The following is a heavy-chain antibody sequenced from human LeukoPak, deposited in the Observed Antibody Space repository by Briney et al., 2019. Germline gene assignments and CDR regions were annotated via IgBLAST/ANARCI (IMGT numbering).Heavy chain of an antibody. CDR3: ARQRIQLWPFDP. J-gene: IGHJ5*02. D-gene: IGHD5-18*01. CDR1: GGSISSGGYY. V-gene: IGHV4-30-2*01. CDR2: IYHSGST. Sequence: SETLSLTCTVSGGSISSGGYYWSWIRQPPGKGLEWIGYIYHSGSTYYNPSLKSRVTISVDRSKNQFSLKLSSVTAADTAVYYCARQRIQLWPFDPWGQGTLVTVSS.